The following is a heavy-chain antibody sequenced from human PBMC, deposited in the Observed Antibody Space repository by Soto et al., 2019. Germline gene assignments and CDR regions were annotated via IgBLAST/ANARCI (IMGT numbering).Heavy chain of an antibody. Sequence: QVQLVQSGSEVKKPGASVKVSCKASGYTFTSFGVNWVRQAPGQGLEWMGWVNAYNGNTNYAQKFQDRVTLTADTSTSTAYMEVKCLRSDDTAVYDGATGVAGIAAHVIWGQGTLVTVSS. V-gene: IGHV1-18*01. CDR3: ATGVAGIAAHVI. CDR2: VNAYNGNT. D-gene: IGHD6-13*01. J-gene: IGHJ4*02. CDR1: GYTFTSFG.